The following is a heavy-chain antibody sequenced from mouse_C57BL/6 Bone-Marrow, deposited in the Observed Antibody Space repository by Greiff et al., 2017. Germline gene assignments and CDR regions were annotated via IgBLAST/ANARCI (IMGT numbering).Heavy chain of an antibody. CDR1: GYTFTSYG. CDR2: IYPRSGNT. Sequence: QVQLQQSGAELARPGASVKLSCKASGYTFTSYGISWVKQRTGQGLEWIGEIYPRSGNTYYNEKFKGKATLTADKSSSTAYMELRSLTSEDSAVXFCARPITTVVAYYYAMDYWGQGTSVTVSS. J-gene: IGHJ4*01. D-gene: IGHD1-1*01. CDR3: ARPITTVVAYYYAMDY. V-gene: IGHV1-81*01.